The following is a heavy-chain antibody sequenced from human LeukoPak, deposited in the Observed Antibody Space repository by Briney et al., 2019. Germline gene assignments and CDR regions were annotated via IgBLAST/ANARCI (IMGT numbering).Heavy chain of an antibody. CDR2: TSSDLNVK. Sequence: GSLRLSCSASGFTFNSYDMHWVRQAPGQGLEWVAVTSSDLNVKLYADSVKGRFTISRDNSRSTLYLQMNSLRPEDTAIYYCAREGYYGSGSPPSLYFDYWGQGTPVTVSS. CDR3: AREGYYGSGSPPSLYFDY. V-gene: IGHV3-30-3*01. J-gene: IGHJ4*02. D-gene: IGHD3-10*01. CDR1: GFTFNSYD.